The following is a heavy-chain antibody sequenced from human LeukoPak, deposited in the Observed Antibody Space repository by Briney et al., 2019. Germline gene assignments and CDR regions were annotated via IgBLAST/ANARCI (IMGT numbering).Heavy chain of an antibody. CDR2: IYYSGST. J-gene: IGHJ4*02. CDR1: GGSISSYY. V-gene: IGHV4-59*01. Sequence: SETLSLTRTVSGGSISSYYWSWIRQPPGKGLEWIGYIYYSGSTNYNPSLKSRVTISVDTSKNQFSLKLSSVTAADTAVYYCARGITMVRGVITSLTHDYWGQGTLVTVSS. D-gene: IGHD3-10*01. CDR3: ARGITMVRGVITSLTHDY.